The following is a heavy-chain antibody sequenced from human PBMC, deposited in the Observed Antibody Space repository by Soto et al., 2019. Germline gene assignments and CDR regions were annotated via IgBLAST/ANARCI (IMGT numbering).Heavy chain of an antibody. D-gene: IGHD6-19*01. V-gene: IGHV4-61*01. CDR2: IYYSGST. CDR3: ARDRAVAGTAIDY. Sequence: SETLSLTCTVSGGSVSSGSYYWSWIRQPPGKGLEWIGYIYYSGSTNYNPSLKSRVTISVDTSKNQFSLKLSSVTAADTAVYYCARDRAVAGTAIDYWGQGTLVTVSS. J-gene: IGHJ4*02. CDR1: GGSVSSGSYY.